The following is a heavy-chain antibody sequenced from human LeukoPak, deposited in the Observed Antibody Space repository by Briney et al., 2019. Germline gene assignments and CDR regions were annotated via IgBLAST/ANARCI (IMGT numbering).Heavy chain of an antibody. CDR2: ISGSGGST. CDR3: AKDPHTAMVQNWFDP. CDR1: GFTFSSYA. V-gene: IGHV3-23*01. Sequence: GGPLRLSCAASGFTFSSYAMSWVRQAPGKGLEWVSAISGSGGSTYYADSVKGRFTISRDNSKNTLYLQMNSLRAEDTAVYYCAKDPHTAMVQNWFDPWGQGTLVTVSS. J-gene: IGHJ5*02. D-gene: IGHD5-18*01.